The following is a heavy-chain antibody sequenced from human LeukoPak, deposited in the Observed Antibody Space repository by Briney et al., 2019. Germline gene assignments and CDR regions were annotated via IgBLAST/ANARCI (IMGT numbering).Heavy chain of an antibody. V-gene: IGHV3-20*04. CDR3: ARGFVAENWFDP. J-gene: IGHJ5*02. CDR2: INWNGGST. Sequence: GGSLRLSCAASGFTFDDYGMSWVRQAPGKGLEWVSGINWNGGSTGYADSVKGRFTIPRDNAKNSLYLQMNSLRAEDTALYYCARGFVAENWFDPWGQGTLVTVSS. D-gene: IGHD1-14*01. CDR1: GFTFDDYG.